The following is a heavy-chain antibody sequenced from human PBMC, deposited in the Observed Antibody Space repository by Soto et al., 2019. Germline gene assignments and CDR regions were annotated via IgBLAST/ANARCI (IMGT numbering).Heavy chain of an antibody. CDR1: GFTFNSHA. V-gene: IGHV3-23*01. Sequence: WGSLRLSCTASGFTFNSHAMTWVRHAPGKGLEWVSGLSDSGSSTYYADSVKGRFTISRDNFMNTVYLQMNTLRVEDTAVYYCAKVSSSWYSGFFDLWGQGTRVTSPQ. J-gene: IGHJ4*02. CDR2: LSDSGSST. CDR3: AKVSSSWYSGFFDL. D-gene: IGHD6-13*01.